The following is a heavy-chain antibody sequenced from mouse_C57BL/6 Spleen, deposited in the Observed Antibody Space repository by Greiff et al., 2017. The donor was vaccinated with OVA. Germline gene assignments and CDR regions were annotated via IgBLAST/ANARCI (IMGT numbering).Heavy chain of an antibody. CDR2: IWGVGST. CDR3: ASARDDGGFAY. V-gene: IGHV2-6*01. CDR1: GFSLTSYG. J-gene: IGHJ3*01. Sequence: VQGVESGPGLVAPSQSLSITCTVSGFSLTSYGVDWVRQSPGKGLEWLGVIWGVGSTNYNSALKSRLSISKDNSKSQVFLKMNSLQTDDTAMYYCASARDDGGFAYWGQGTLVTVSA. D-gene: IGHD2-14*01.